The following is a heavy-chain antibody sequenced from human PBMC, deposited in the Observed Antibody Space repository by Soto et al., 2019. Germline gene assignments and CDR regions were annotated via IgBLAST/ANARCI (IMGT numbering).Heavy chain of an antibody. Sequence: GGSLRLSCAASGFTFSSYAMSWVRQAPGKGLEWVSAISGSGGSTYYADSVKGRFTISRDNSKNTLYLQMNSLRAEDTAVYYCAKDSSDVGYDFWSGYNWFDPWGQGTLVTVSS. J-gene: IGHJ5*02. CDR3: AKDSSDVGYDFWSGYNWFDP. V-gene: IGHV3-23*01. CDR1: GFTFSSYA. D-gene: IGHD3-3*01. CDR2: ISGSGGST.